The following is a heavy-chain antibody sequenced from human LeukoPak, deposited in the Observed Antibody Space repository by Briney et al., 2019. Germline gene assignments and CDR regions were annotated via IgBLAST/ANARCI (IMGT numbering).Heavy chain of an antibody. J-gene: IGHJ4*02. CDR2: IDWDDDK. CDR3: ARLNSGTYLDY. CDR1: GFSLSTSGMR. V-gene: IGHV2-70*04. D-gene: IGHD1-26*01. Sequence: SGPALVKPTQTLTLTCTFSGFSLSTSGMRVSWIRQPPGKALEWLARIDWDDDKFYSTSLKTRLTISKDTSRNQVVLTMTNMDPVDTATYYCARLNSGTYLDYWGQGTLVTVSS.